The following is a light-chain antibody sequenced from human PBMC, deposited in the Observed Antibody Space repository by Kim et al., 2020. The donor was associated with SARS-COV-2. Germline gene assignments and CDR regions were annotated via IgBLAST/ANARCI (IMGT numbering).Light chain of an antibody. J-gene: IGKJ1*01. CDR1: QIIDSW. CDR2: KAS. CDR3: QQYISQGT. Sequence: DIQMTQSPSILSASVGDTVTITCRASQIIDSWLAWFQQKPGQAPRLLIYKASTLESGVPSRFSGSGSGTEYTLTVTSLQPDDFATYYCQQYISQGTFGQGTKVDIK. V-gene: IGKV1-5*03.